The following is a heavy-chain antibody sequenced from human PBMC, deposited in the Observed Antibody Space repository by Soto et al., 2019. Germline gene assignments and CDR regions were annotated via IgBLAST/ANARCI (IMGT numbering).Heavy chain of an antibody. D-gene: IGHD5-12*01. CDR2: IIPIFGTA. Sequence: QVQLVQSGAEVKKPGSSVKVSCKASGGTFSSYAISWVRQAPGQGLEWMGGIIPIFGTADYAQKFQGRVTIIADEYTSTAYMELSSLRSEDTAVYYCARDLHEMATTKVIYGMDVWGQGTTVTVSS. CDR1: GGTFSSYA. V-gene: IGHV1-69*12. J-gene: IGHJ6*02. CDR3: ARDLHEMATTKVIYGMDV.